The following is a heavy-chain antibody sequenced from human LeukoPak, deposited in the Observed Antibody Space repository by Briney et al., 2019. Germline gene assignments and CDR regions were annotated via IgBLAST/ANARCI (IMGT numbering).Heavy chain of an antibody. Sequence: ASVKVSCKSSGYTLTAYYIYWVRQAPGQGLEWMGRINPNSGGTDYAQNFQGRVTMTRDTSISTAYMELSRLRSDDTAVYYCARGYCSGGTCYLVENWLDPWGQGTLVTVSS. J-gene: IGHJ5*02. CDR1: GYTLTAYY. D-gene: IGHD2-15*01. CDR3: ARGYCSGGTCYLVENWLDP. CDR2: INPNSGGT. V-gene: IGHV1-2*06.